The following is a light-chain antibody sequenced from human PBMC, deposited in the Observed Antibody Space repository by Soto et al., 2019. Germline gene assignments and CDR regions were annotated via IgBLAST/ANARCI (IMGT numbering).Light chain of an antibody. J-gene: IGLJ2*01. V-gene: IGLV2-14*01. CDR1: SSDIGGYDY. CDR3: TSYASGSSPVV. Sequence: QSALTQPASVSGSPGQSITLSCTGTSSDIGGYDYVSWYQRHPGKAPKLIIYDVNSRPSGVSNRFSGSKSGNTASLTISGLQAEDEADYYCTSYASGSSPVVFGGGTKLTVL. CDR2: DVN.